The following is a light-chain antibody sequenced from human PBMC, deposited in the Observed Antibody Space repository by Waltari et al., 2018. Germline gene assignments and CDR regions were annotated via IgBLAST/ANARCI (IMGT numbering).Light chain of an antibody. Sequence: EIVLTQSPATLSLSPGERATLSCRASHSVREYLAWYQQRPGQAPRILIYDASNRATGVPARFSGTGYETDFTLTINNLEPEDFAVYYCQQRISWPLTFGGGSKVEIK. J-gene: IGKJ4*01. CDR2: DAS. CDR3: QQRISWPLT. CDR1: HSVREY. V-gene: IGKV3-11*01.